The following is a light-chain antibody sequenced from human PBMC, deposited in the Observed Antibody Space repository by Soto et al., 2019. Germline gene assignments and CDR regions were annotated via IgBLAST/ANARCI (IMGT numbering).Light chain of an antibody. CDR2: AAS. Sequence: DMEMTQSPSSLSASVGDRVTITCRPSQTISNLINWYQQKPGKAPNLLIYAASSLQPGVPSRFSGSASGTDFTRTISSLQPEDFATYYCQQSYSTRYTFGQGTKLEIK. CDR1: QTISNL. J-gene: IGKJ2*01. CDR3: QQSYSTRYT. V-gene: IGKV1-39*01.